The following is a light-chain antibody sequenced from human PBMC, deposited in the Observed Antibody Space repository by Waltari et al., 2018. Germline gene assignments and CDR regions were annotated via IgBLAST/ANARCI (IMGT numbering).Light chain of an antibody. Sequence: EIVMTQSPGTLSVSPGERATLSCRASQSFSSNLAWYQQKPGQAPRLVIYGASSRATGIPARFSGSGSGTEFTLTISSLQSEDFAVYFCQQYNDWPPYTFGQGTKLEIK. V-gene: IGKV3-15*01. CDR2: GAS. J-gene: IGKJ2*01. CDR3: QQYNDWPPYT. CDR1: QSFSSN.